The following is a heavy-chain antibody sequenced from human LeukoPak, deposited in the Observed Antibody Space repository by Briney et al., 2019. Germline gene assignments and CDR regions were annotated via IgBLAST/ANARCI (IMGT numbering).Heavy chain of an antibody. CDR1: GFTFSSYW. CDR2: INSDGSST. V-gene: IGHV3-74*01. D-gene: IGHD5-18*01. J-gene: IGHJ4*02. Sequence: GGSLRLSCGASGFTFSSYWMHWVRQAPGKGLVWVSRINSDGSSTSYADSVKGRFTISRDNSKNTLYLQMNSLRAEDTAVYYCAKDRGYSYGYLSYWGQGTLVTVSS. CDR3: AKDRGYSYGYLSY.